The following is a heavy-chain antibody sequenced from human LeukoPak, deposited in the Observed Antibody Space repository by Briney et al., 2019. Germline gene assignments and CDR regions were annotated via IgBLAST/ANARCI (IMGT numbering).Heavy chain of an antibody. CDR1: GFTFSSYG. CDR3: AKDGGLAAAGPNY. CDR2: ISYDGSNK. Sequence: GRSLRLSCAASGFTFSSYGMHWVRQAPGKGLEWVAVISYDGSNKYYADSVKGRFTISRDNSKNTLYLQMYSLRAEDTAVYYCAKDGGLAAAGPNYWGQGTLVTVSS. D-gene: IGHD6-13*01. J-gene: IGHJ4*02. V-gene: IGHV3-30*18.